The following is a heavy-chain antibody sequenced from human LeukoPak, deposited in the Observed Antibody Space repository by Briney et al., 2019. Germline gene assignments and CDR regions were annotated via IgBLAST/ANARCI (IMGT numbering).Heavy chain of an antibody. CDR1: GGTFSSYA. J-gene: IGHJ4*02. CDR2: IIPIFGTA. CDR3: ARVGVQLWSQTFFDY. D-gene: IGHD5-18*01. V-gene: IGHV1-69*01. Sequence: SVKVSCKASGGTFSSYAISWVRQAPGQGPEWMGGIIPIFGTANYAQKFQGRVTITADESTSTAYMELSSLRSEDTAVYYCARVGVQLWSQTFFDYWGQGTLVTVSS.